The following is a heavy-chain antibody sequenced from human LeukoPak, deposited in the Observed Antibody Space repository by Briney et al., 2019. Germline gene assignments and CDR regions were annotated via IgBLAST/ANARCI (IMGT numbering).Heavy chain of an antibody. CDR3: ARSVDYYDSSGYLYFDY. D-gene: IGHD3-22*01. CDR2: IIPIFGIA. Sequence: ASVKVTCKASGGTFSSYAISWVRQAPGQGLEWMGRIIPIFGIANYAQKFQGRVTITADKSTSTAYMELSSLRSEDTAVYYCARSVDYYDSSGYLYFDYWGQGTLVTVSS. CDR1: GGTFSSYA. V-gene: IGHV1-69*04. J-gene: IGHJ4*02.